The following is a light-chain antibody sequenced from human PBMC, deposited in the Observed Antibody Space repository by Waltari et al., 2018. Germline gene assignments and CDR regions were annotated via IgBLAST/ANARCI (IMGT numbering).Light chain of an antibody. CDR1: RSVANNF. Sequence: EIVLTQSPGTLSLSLGERATLSCRASRSVANNFVAWSQQNPGQAPRPPLFGPAIRATGVPERFSVSGSGTDFTLTIFRLEPEDFAVYYCQQYGNSPWTFGQGTKVEIK. CDR2: GPA. CDR3: QQYGNSPWT. J-gene: IGKJ1*01. V-gene: IGKV3-20*01.